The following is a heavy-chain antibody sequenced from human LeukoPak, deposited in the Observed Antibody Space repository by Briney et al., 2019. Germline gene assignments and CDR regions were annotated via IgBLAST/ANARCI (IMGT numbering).Heavy chain of an antibody. Sequence: GGSLRLSCEASGFTFSSYGMHWVRQAPGKGLEWVAVISYDGSNKYCADSVKGRFTISRDNSKNTLYLQMNSLRAEDTAVYYCARGAPVGYFDYWGQGTLVTVSS. CDR1: GFTFSSYG. CDR3: ARGAPVGYFDY. J-gene: IGHJ4*02. CDR2: ISYDGSNK. V-gene: IGHV3-30*03.